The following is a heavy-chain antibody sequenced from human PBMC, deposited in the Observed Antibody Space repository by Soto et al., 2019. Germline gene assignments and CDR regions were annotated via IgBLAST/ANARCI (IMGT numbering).Heavy chain of an antibody. J-gene: IGHJ4*02. Sequence: EVQLVESGGGLVKPGGSLRLSCAASGFTFSSYSMNWVRQAPGKGLEWVSSISSSSSYIYYADSVKGRFTISRDNAKNSLYLQMNSLRAEDTAVYYCARDTSYDSSGYPGDYWGQGTLVTVSS. D-gene: IGHD3-22*01. CDR2: ISSSSSYI. CDR3: ARDTSYDSSGYPGDY. V-gene: IGHV3-21*01. CDR1: GFTFSSYS.